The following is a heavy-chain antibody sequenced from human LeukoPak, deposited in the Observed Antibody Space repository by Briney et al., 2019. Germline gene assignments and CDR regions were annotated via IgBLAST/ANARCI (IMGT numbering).Heavy chain of an antibody. J-gene: IGHJ4*02. V-gene: IGHV3-23*01. Sequence: GGSLRLSCAASGFTFSGYAMSWVRQAPGKGLEWVSAISGCGDSTYYADSVQGRFTISRDNSKNTLYLQMNSLRAEDTAVYYCAKHPDIVVVPAVFALDYWGQGTLVTVSS. CDR2: ISGCGDST. CDR3: AKHPDIVVVPAVFALDY. CDR1: GFTFSGYA. D-gene: IGHD2-2*01.